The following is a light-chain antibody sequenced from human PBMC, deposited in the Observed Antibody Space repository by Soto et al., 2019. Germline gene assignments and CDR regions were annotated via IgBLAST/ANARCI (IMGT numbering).Light chain of an antibody. J-gene: IGKJ5*01. CDR2: GAS. Sequence: EIVITHSPATLSVYPWEIATLSCKASQSVSSNLAWYQQKPVQAPRLLIYGASTRATGIPARFSGSGSGTEFTLTIISLQSADFAVYYCQQYNNRSPITFGQGTKLEIK. CDR1: QSVSSN. CDR3: QQYNNRSPIT. V-gene: IGKV3-15*01.